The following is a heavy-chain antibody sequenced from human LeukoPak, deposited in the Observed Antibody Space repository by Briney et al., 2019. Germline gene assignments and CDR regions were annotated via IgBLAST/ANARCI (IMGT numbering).Heavy chain of an antibody. V-gene: IGHV3-73*01. CDR3: RAAADLNDY. CDR1: GFTFSGSA. D-gene: IGHD6-13*01. CDR2: IRSKADSYTT. J-gene: IGHJ4*02. Sequence: GGSLRLSCAASGFTFSGSAVHWVRQASGKGLEWLGRIRSKADSYTTAYAASVKGRFIVSRDDSKNTAYLQMNSLKTEDTAVYYCRAAADLNDYWGQGTLVTVSS.